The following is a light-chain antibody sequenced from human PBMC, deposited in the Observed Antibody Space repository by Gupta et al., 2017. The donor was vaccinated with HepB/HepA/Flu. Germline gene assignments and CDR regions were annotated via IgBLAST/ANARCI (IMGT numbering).Light chain of an antibody. CDR3: QSYDSSLSGSVV. CDR2: GNS. V-gene: IGLV1-40*01. J-gene: IGLJ2*01. Sequence: QSVLTQPTSVSGAPGKRVTISCTGSSPNIGAGYDVHWYQQLPGTAPKLLIYGNSNRPSGVPDRFSGSKSGTSASLAITGLQAEDEADYYCQSYDSSLSGSVVFGGGTKLTVL. CDR1: SPNIGAGYD.